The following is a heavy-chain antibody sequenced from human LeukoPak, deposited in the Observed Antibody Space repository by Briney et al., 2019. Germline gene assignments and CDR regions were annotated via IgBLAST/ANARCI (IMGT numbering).Heavy chain of an antibody. J-gene: IGHJ4*02. Sequence: GGSLRLSCAASGFTFSSYAMSWVRQAPGKGLEWVSAISGSGGSTYYADSVKGRFTISRDNSKNTLYLQMNSLRAEDTAVYYCARSIAARRMPDYWGQGTLVTVSS. CDR3: ARSIAARRMPDY. CDR2: ISGSGGST. V-gene: IGHV3-23*01. D-gene: IGHD6-6*01. CDR1: GFTFSSYA.